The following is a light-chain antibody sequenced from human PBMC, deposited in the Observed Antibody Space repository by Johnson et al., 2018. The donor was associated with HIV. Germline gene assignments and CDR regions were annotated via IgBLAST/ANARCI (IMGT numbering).Light chain of an antibody. CDR1: SSNIVNIY. CDR2: DHH. V-gene: IGLV1-51*01. Sequence: QSVLTQPPSVSAAPGQKVTISCSASSSNIVNIYISWYQHLPGTAPKLLIYDHHTRPSGIPDRFSGSKSGTSVTLAIPRLQTWAEADYYCGTWDSGLSAYVCGTRTKVTVL. J-gene: IGLJ1*01. CDR3: GTWDSGLSAYV.